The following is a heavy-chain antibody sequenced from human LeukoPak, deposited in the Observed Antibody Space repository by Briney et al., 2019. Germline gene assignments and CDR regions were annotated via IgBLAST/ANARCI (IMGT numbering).Heavy chain of an antibody. CDR1: GFTFSTYG. Sequence: PGRSLRLSCAASGFTFSTYGMRGVRHAPGKGLEWVAVISYDGSNKYYADSVKGRFTISRDNSKNTLYLQMNSLRAEDTAVYYCAKSGTRSSWSPRVKTYLDYWGQGTLVTVSS. J-gene: IGHJ4*02. D-gene: IGHD6-13*01. CDR3: AKSGTRSSWSPRVKTYLDY. CDR2: ISYDGSNK. V-gene: IGHV3-30*18.